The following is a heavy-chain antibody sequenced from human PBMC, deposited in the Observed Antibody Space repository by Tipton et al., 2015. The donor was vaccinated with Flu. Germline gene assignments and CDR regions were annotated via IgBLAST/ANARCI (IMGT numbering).Heavy chain of an antibody. J-gene: IGHJ4*02. Sequence: QSGAEVKKPGSSVQVSCKASGGTFTKSTFSWVRQAPGQGLEWLGRIIPILGMTNYAQMFRGRVTITADKSTSTAYMELSSLRSDDTAVYYCARDEYCSGGSCSPLDYWGQGTLVTVSS. D-gene: IGHD2-15*01. CDR1: GGTFTKST. V-gene: IGHV1-69*04. CDR3: ARDEYCSGGSCSPLDY. CDR2: IIPILGMT.